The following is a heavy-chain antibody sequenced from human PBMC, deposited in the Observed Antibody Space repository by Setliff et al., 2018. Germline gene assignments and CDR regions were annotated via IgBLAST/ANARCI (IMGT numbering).Heavy chain of an antibody. D-gene: IGHD3-9*01. CDR3: AKGLLDYDILTGYYRGSEGDYYGMDV. V-gene: IGHV1-69*05. Sequence: GASVKVSCKASGGTFSSYAISWVRQAPGQGLEWMGGIIPIFGTANYAQKFQGRVTITTDESTSTAYMELSSLRSEDTAVYYCAKGLLDYDILTGYYRGSEGDYYGMDVWGQGTTVTVSS. J-gene: IGHJ6*02. CDR1: GGTFSSYA. CDR2: IIPIFGTA.